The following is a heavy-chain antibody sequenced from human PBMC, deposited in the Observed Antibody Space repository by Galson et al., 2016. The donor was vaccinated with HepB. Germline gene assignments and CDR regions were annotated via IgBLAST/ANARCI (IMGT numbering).Heavy chain of an antibody. CDR1: GDSVSSDGYY. J-gene: IGHJ4*02. CDR3: ARESRSTWNYLDS. CDR2: MEYIGNT. D-gene: IGHD1-26*01. Sequence: SETLSLTCTVSGDSVSSDGYYWNWVRQAPGKGLEWMANMEYIGNTNFNPSLKSRITISVDTSKNQFSLKLTPVTAADTTVYFCARESRSTWNYLDSWGQGTLVTVSS. V-gene: IGHV4-61*08.